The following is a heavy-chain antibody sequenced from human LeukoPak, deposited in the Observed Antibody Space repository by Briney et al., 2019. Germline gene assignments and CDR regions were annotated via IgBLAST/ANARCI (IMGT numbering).Heavy chain of an antibody. Sequence: ASVKVSCKASGYTFTSYDINWVRQATGQGLEWMGWMNPNSGNTGYAQKFQGRVTMTRNTSISTAYMELSSLRSEDTAVYYCARDCGGDCYSDYWGQGTLVTVSS. V-gene: IGHV1-8*01. CDR2: MNPNSGNT. D-gene: IGHD2-21*02. CDR1: GYTFTSYD. CDR3: ARDCGGDCYSDY. J-gene: IGHJ4*02.